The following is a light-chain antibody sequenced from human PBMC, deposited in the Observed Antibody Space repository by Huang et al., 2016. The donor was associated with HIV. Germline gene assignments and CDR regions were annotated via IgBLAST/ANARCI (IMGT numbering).Light chain of an antibody. CDR3: HQYHDWPRT. CDR1: QSVNSD. CDR2: CAA. V-gene: IGKV3-15*01. Sequence: EIVMTQSPASLPVSPGERATLSCRARQSVNSDLAWYQKKPGQAPRLLMYCAATRATGVPPRFSGSGSGTNFTLTSSSLQSEDFAFYYCHQYHDWPRTFGQGTKVEVK. J-gene: IGKJ1*01.